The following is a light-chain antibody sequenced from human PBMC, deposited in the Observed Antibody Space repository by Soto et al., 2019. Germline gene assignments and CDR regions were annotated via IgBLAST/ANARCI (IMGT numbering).Light chain of an antibody. CDR2: KAS. V-gene: IGKV1-5*03. CDR1: QSISSW. J-gene: IGKJ2*01. CDR3: QQYNSYPYT. Sequence: DIQMTQSPSTLSASVGDRVTITCRASQSISSWLAWYQQKPGKAPKLLIYKASSLESGVPSRFSGSGSGTEFTLTISSMQPDDYATYYCQQYNSYPYTFGQGTKLEIK.